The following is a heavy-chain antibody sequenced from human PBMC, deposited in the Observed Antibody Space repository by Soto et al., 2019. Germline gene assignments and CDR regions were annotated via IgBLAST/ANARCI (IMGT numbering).Heavy chain of an antibody. CDR2: ISYDGSNK. J-gene: IGHJ4*02. Sequence: PGGSLRLSCAASGFTFSSYGMHWVRQAPGKGLEWVAVISYDGSNKYYADSVKGRFTISRDNSKNTLYLQMNSLRAEDTAVYYCAKASQGRVPRLNYFDYWGQGTLVTVSS. V-gene: IGHV3-30*18. CDR1: GFTFSSYG. CDR3: AKASQGRVPRLNYFDY. D-gene: IGHD2-21*02.